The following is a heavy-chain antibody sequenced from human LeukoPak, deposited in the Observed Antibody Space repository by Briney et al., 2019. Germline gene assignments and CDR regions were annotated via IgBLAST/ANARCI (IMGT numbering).Heavy chain of an antibody. D-gene: IGHD4-11*01. CDR1: GYTFTSYD. Sequence: ASVKVSCKASGYTFTSYDINWVRQATGQGLEWMGWISAYSGNTNYAQKFQDRVTMTTDTSTGTVYMDLRSLRSDDTAVYYCARLNCRMTTCQDYNFDYWGQGTLVTVSS. CDR3: ARLNCRMTTCQDYNFDY. J-gene: IGHJ4*02. V-gene: IGHV1-18*01. CDR2: ISAYSGNT.